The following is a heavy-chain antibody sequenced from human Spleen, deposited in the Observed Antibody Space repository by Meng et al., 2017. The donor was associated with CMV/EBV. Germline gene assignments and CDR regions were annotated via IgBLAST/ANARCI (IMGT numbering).Heavy chain of an antibody. J-gene: IGHJ6*02. CDR1: GFNFDDNG. D-gene: IGHD3-22*01. CDR3: ARTYSSGYYFENGMDV. CDR2: INWNGDSS. V-gene: IGHV3-20*04. Sequence: GESLKISCAASGFNFDDNGMSWVRQEPGKGLEWVSGINWNGDSSGYADSVRGRFSISRDNAKKSLYLQMNSLRAEDTALYYCARTYSSGYYFENGMDVCGQGTTVTVSS.